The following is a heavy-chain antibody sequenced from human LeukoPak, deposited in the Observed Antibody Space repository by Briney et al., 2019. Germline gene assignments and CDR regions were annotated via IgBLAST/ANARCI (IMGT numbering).Heavy chain of an antibody. CDR2: IPYDGSNK. CDR3: AKEATGYSSSPFNWFDP. Sequence: GGSLRLSCAASGFNFSPYHLHWVRQAPGKGLEWATFIPYDGSNKYYADSVKGRFIISRDNSKNTLYLQMNSLRGEDTAVYYCAKEATGYSSSPFNWFDPRGQGTLVTVSS. J-gene: IGHJ5*02. V-gene: IGHV3-30*02. CDR1: GFNFSPYH. D-gene: IGHD6-13*01.